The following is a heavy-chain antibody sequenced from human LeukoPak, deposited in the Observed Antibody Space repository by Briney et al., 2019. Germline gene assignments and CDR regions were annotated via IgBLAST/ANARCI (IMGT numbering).Heavy chain of an antibody. Sequence: GGSLRLSCAASGFTFSSYSMNWVRQAPGKGLEWVSSISSSGSYIYYADSVKGRFTISRDNAKNSLYLQMNSLRAEDTAVYYCARDRGDYDYYYGMDVWGQGTTVTVSS. D-gene: IGHD2-21*02. CDR3: ARDRGDYDYYYGMDV. J-gene: IGHJ6*02. CDR2: ISSSGSYI. CDR1: GFTFSSYS. V-gene: IGHV3-21*01.